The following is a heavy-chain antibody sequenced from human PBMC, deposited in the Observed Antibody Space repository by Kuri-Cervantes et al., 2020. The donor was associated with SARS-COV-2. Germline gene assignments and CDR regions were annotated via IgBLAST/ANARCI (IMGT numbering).Heavy chain of an antibody. CDR3: ARAEHLLTTVIAFDY. CDR1: GYTFTSYA. D-gene: IGHD4-17*01. V-gene: IGHV1-3*01. Sequence: ASVKVSCKASGYTFTSYAMRWVRQAPGQRLEWMGWINAGNGNTKYSQKFQGRVTITRDTSASTAYMELSSLRSEDTAVYYCARAEHLLTTVIAFDYWGQGTLVTVSS. CDR2: INAGNGNT. J-gene: IGHJ4*02.